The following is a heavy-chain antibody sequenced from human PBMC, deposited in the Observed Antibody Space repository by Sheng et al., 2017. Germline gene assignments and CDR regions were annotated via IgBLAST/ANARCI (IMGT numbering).Heavy chain of an antibody. J-gene: IGHJ4*02. V-gene: IGHV3-43*01. Sequence: EVQLVESGGVVVQPGGSLRLSCAASGFTFDDYTMHWVRQAPGKGLEWVSLISWDGGSTYYADSVKGRFTISRDNSKNSLYLQMNSLRTEDTALYYCATPYSSSWYARPIDYWGQGTLVTVSS. CDR3: ATPYSSSWYARPIDY. CDR1: GFTFDDYT. D-gene: IGHD6-13*01. CDR2: ISWDGGST.